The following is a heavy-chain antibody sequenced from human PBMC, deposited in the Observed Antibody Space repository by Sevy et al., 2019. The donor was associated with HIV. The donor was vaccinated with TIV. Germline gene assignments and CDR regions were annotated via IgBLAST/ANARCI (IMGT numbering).Heavy chain of an antibody. V-gene: IGHV3-23*01. CDR1: GFTFSIYA. J-gene: IGHJ4*02. D-gene: IGHD3-16*02. CDR3: AKDQGDYVWGTFRDY. Sequence: GGSLRLSCAASGFTFSIYAMSWVRQAPRKGLEWVSGLSGSGGSTYYADSVKGRFTISRDNSKNTLYLQMNSLRSEDTAVYYCAKDQGDYVWGTFRDYWGQGTLVTVSS. CDR2: LSGSGGST.